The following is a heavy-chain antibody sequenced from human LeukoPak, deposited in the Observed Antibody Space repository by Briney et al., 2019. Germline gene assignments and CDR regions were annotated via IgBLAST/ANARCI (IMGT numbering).Heavy chain of an antibody. Sequence: SGTLSLTCTVSGGSISSGSYYWSWIRQPAGKGLEWIGRIYTSGSTNYNPSLKSRVTISVDTSKNQFSLKLSSVTAADTAVYYCARDYSSSFEGGWFDPWGQGTLVTVSS. CDR1: GGSISSGSYY. V-gene: IGHV4-61*02. D-gene: IGHD6-6*01. CDR3: ARDYSSSFEGGWFDP. J-gene: IGHJ5*02. CDR2: IYTSGST.